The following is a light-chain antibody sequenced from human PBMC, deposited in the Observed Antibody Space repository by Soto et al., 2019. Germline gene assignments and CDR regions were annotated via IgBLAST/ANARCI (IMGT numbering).Light chain of an antibody. V-gene: IGLV1-51*01. CDR1: SSNIGNNY. J-gene: IGLJ2*01. Sequence: QSVLTQSPSVSAAPGQQVTISCSGSSSNIGNNYVSWYQQLPGTAPKLLIYDNNKRPSGIPDRFSGSKSGTSGTLDITGLQTGDEDDYYCATWDGSLPGEVFGGGTQLTVL. CDR2: DNN. CDR3: ATWDGSLPGEV.